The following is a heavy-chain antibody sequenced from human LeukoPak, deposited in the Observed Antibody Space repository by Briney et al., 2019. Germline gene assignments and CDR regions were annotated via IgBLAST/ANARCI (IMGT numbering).Heavy chain of an antibody. D-gene: IGHD3-10*01. CDR2: ISTSSSYI. V-gene: IGHV3-21*01. CDR3: ARVYQGVSLFDGIDY. J-gene: IGHJ4*02. Sequence: PGGSLRLSCAASGFTFSNYAMSWVRQAPGKGLEWVSSISTSSSYINYADSVKGRFTISRDNAKKSLYLQMNSLRAEDTAVYYCARVYQGVSLFDGIDYWGQGTLVTVSS. CDR1: GFTFSNYA.